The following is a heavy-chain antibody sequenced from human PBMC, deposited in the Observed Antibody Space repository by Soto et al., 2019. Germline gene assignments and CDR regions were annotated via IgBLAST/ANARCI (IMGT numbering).Heavy chain of an antibody. D-gene: IGHD6-6*01. CDR2: MNPNSGNL. J-gene: IGHJ6*03. CDR1: GYTFTSYD. CDR3: ARTLSSSSHYYYYSYYMDV. V-gene: IGHV1-8*01. Sequence: GASVKVSCKASGYTFTSYDINWVRQAPGQGLEWMGWMNPNSGNLGYAQKFQGRLTVTRDTSISTVYMELSSLTSEDTAVYYCARTLSSSSHYYYYSYYMDVWCKGTTVTVSS.